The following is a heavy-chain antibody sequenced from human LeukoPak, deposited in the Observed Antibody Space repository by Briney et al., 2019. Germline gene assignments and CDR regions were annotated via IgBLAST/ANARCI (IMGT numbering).Heavy chain of an antibody. CDR3: ARSIRSVTEFDY. D-gene: IGHD3-16*01. V-gene: IGHV4-59*12. CDR1: GGSISSYY. Sequence: SETLSLTCTVSGGSISSYYWSWIRQPPGKGLEWIGYIYYSGSANYNPSLKSRVTISVDTSKNQFFLKLSSVTAADTAVYYCARSIRSVTEFDYWGQGTLVTVSS. CDR2: IYYSGSA. J-gene: IGHJ4*02.